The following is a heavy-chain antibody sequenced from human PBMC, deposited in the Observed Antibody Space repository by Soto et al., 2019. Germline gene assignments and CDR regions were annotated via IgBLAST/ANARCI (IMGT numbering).Heavy chain of an antibody. CDR2: ISGSGTST. CDR3: AKSLSALFSLGDFKY. Sequence: GGSLRLSCAASGFTFSIYALNWVRHAPGKGLEWVAEISGSGTSTYYAPSVKGRFIISSGSSKNTLYLRMYSLRAEDTAMYYCAKSLSALFSLGDFKYWGQGALVTVSS. CDR1: GFTFSIYA. J-gene: IGHJ4*02. V-gene: IGHV3-23*01. D-gene: IGHD2-21*01.